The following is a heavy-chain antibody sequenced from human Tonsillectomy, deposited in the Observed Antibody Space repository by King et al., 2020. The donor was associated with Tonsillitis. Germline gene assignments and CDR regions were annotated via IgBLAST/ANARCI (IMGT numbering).Heavy chain of an antibody. CDR1: GGTFSRYA. D-gene: IGHD3-10*01. J-gene: IGHJ2*01. CDR2: LIPIFETP. CDR3: ATYPIRDPGVIDWYFDL. V-gene: IGHV1-69*01. Sequence: VQLVESGAEVKKPGSSVKVACKAAGGTFSRYAFHWVRQAPGQGLEWMGALIPIFETPKYAQRFQGRVTITADESSSTAHLELSSLRYEDTAVYYCATYPIRDPGVIDWYFDLWGPGTLVTVSS.